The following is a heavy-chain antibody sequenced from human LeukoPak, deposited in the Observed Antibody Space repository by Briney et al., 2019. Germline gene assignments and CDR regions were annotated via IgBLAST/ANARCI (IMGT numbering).Heavy chain of an antibody. CDR1: GYTFTGYY. Sequence: ASVKVSCKASGYTFTGYYMHWVRQAPGQGLEWMGWINPNSGGTNYAQKFQGRVTMTRDTSISTAYMELSRLRSDDTAVYYCARDQSPSSRDDAFDIWGQGTMVTVSS. CDR2: INPNSGGT. V-gene: IGHV1-2*02. J-gene: IGHJ3*02. D-gene: IGHD6-6*01. CDR3: ARDQSPSSRDDAFDI.